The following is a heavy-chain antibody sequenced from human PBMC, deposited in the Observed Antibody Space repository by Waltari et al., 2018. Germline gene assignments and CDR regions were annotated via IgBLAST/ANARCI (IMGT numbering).Heavy chain of an antibody. CDR2: MQYRGST. Sequence: QLQLQESGPGLVQPSETLSLTCTVSGGSISTNYHGGWILHPPGKGLEWMGNMQYRGSTFYNPSLESRVTISLDTWKNQFSLRRSSVGAADTAVYFCGRIAFGDEGGYFQYWGQGTLVTVSS. CDR1: GGSISTNYH. D-gene: IGHD4-17*01. V-gene: IGHV4-39*01. CDR3: GRIAFGDEGGYFQY. J-gene: IGHJ1*01.